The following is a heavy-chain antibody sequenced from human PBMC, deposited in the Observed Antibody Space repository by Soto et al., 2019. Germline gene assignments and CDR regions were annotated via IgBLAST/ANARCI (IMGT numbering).Heavy chain of an antibody. V-gene: IGHV1-69*12. CDR1: GGTFSTYA. CDR2: IIHIFGTA. CDR3: ARDEMVVATGSRTWHYYYGMDV. Sequence: VQLVQSGAEVKKPGSSVKVSCKSSGGTFSTYAISWVRQAPGQGLEWMGGIIHIFGTANYAQKFQGRVTITADESTTTAYMELISLRSEDTAVYYCARDEMVVATGSRTWHYYYGMDVWGQGTTVTVSS. J-gene: IGHJ6*02. D-gene: IGHD2-15*01.